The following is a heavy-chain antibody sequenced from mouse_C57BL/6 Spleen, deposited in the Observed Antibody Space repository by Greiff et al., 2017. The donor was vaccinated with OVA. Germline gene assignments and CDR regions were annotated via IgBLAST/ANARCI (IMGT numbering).Heavy chain of an antibody. CDR2: IYPGDGDT. Sequence: VQGVESGAELVKPGASVKISCKASGYAFSSYWMNWVKQRPGKGLEWIGQIYPGDGDTNYNGKFKGKATLTADKSSSTAYMQLSSLTSEDSAVYFCARSLLAYFDYWGQGTTLTVSS. J-gene: IGHJ2*01. CDR3: ARSLLAYFDY. CDR1: GYAFSSYW. D-gene: IGHD6-1*01. V-gene: IGHV1-80*01.